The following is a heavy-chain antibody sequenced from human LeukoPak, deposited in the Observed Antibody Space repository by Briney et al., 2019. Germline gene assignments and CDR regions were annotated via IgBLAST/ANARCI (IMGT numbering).Heavy chain of an antibody. D-gene: IGHD4-11*01. CDR1: GFTFSSYA. CDR2: ISSNGGST. CDR3: ARGGVYSDYVDY. J-gene: IGHJ4*02. V-gene: IGHV3-64*01. Sequence: GGSLRLSCAASGFTFSSYAIHWVRQAPGKGLEYVSAISSNGGSTYYANSVKGRFTISRDNSKNTAYLQMGSLRAEDMAVYYYARGGVYSDYVDYWGQGTLVTVSS.